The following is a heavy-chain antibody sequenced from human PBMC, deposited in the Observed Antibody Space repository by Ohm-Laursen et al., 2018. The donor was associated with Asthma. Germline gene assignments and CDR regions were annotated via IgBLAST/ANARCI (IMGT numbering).Heavy chain of an antibody. V-gene: IGHV3-7*01. Sequence: SLRLSCAASGVAFTDSWMSWVRQLPGGSLEWVAKINPLGYEKYYMDSVRGRFTVSRDNAKNSLYLQMNSLRVEDTAVYYCARIGPEWELPGREYSLHHWGEGTLVTVSS. J-gene: IGHJ1*01. CDR3: ARIGPEWELPGREYSLHH. D-gene: IGHD1-26*01. CDR2: INPLGYEK. CDR1: GVAFTDSW.